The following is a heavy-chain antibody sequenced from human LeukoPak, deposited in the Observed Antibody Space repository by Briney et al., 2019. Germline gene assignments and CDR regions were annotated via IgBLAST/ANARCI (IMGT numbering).Heavy chain of an antibody. Sequence: SETLSLTCTVSGGSISSGSYYWSWIRQPAGKGLEWIGRIYTSGSTNYNPSLKSRVTISVDTSKNQFSLKLSSVTAADTAVYYCARESRFVYGSGSYNWFDPWGQGTLVTVSS. CDR2: IYTSGST. V-gene: IGHV4-61*02. D-gene: IGHD3-10*01. J-gene: IGHJ5*02. CDR1: GGSISSGSYY. CDR3: ARESRFVYGSGSYNWFDP.